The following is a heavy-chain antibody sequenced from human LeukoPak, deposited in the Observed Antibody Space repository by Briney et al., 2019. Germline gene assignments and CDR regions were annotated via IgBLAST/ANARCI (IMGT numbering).Heavy chain of an antibody. CDR1: GYTFTSYS. J-gene: IGHJ3*02. CDR3: ARAPVPADAFDI. D-gene: IGHD2-2*01. V-gene: IGHV1-18*01. Sequence: ASVKVSCKASGYTFTSYSISWVRQAPGQGLEWMGWISAYNGNTNYAQKLQGRVTMTTDTSTSTAYMELRSLRSDDTAVYYCARAPVPADAFDIWGQGTMVTVSS. CDR2: ISAYNGNT.